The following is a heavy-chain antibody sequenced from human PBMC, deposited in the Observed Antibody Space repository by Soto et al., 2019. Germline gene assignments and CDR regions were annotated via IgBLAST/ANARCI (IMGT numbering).Heavy chain of an antibody. Sequence: ASVKVSCKSSGDTFIQYDINWVRQAIGQGLEWMGWMNPSNGNAGYAQNFRGRVTMTSNTSITTAYMELSGLRYEDTAVYYCARRKERSGPNYFDVWGQGTLVTVSS. CDR2: MNPSNGNA. D-gene: IGHD6-25*01. CDR3: ARRKERSGPNYFDV. V-gene: IGHV1-8*01. J-gene: IGHJ4*02. CDR1: GDTFIQYD.